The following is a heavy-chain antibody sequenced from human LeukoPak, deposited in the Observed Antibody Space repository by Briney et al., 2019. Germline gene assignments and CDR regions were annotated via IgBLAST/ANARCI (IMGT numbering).Heavy chain of an antibody. D-gene: IGHD3-22*01. Sequence: PSETLSLTCTVSGYSISSDYYWGWIRQPPGKGLEWIGNIYHSGSTYYNPSLKSRVSISLDTSKNQFSLKLSSVTAADTAVYYCARASYYYDSSEVDAFDIWGQGTMVTVSS. V-gene: IGHV4-38-2*02. CDR3: ARASYYYDSSEVDAFDI. CDR2: IYHSGST. CDR1: GYSISSDYY. J-gene: IGHJ3*02.